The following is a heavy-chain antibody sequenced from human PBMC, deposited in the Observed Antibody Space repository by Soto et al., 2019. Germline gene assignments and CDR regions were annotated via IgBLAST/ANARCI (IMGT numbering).Heavy chain of an antibody. CDR2: ISSSSSTI. D-gene: IGHD2-21*02. CDR3: ARDVVVTAMGDY. Sequence: PSETLSLTCTVSGGSVTNSSYYWGWIRQSPGKGLEWVSYISSSSSTIYYADSVKGRFTISRDNAKNSLYLQMNSLRDEDTAVYYCARDVVVTAMGDYWGQGTLVTVSS. V-gene: IGHV3-48*02. CDR1: GGSVTNSSYY. J-gene: IGHJ4*02.